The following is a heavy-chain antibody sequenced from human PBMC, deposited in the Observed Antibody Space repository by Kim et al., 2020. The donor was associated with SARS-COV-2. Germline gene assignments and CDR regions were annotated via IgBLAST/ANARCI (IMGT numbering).Heavy chain of an antibody. D-gene: IGHD1-20*01. CDR2: IYYSGST. V-gene: IGHV4-39*01. Sequence: SETLSLTCAVSGGSITTRGYYWGWIRQPPGKGLEWIGSIYYSGSTYYNPSLRSRLTISVDTSKNQFSLMLSSVTAAHTAVYYCAKHDNSYINCFDPWGQGALVTVSS. CDR1: GGSITTRGYY. CDR3: AKHDNSYINCFDP. J-gene: IGHJ5*02.